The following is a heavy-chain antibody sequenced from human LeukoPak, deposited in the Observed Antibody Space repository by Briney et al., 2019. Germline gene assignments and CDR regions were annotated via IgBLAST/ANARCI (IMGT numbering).Heavy chain of an antibody. CDR2: ISGNGIST. D-gene: IGHD4-17*01. V-gene: IGHV3-23*01. CDR1: GFTFSSYA. Sequence: GGSLRLSCAASGFTFSSYAMTWVRQAPGKGLEWVSGISGNGISTYYADSVKGRFTISRDNSKNTLYLQMNSLRAEDTAVYYCAERHLSCGDSSPIDYWGQGTLVTVSS. CDR3: AERHLSCGDSSPIDY. J-gene: IGHJ4*02.